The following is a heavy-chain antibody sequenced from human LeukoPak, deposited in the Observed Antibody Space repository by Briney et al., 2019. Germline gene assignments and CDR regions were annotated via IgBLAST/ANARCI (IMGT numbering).Heavy chain of an antibody. CDR3: ARDHIDGFNPNNWFDP. CDR2: IYRNGDT. V-gene: IGHV4-38-2*02. Sequence: SQTLSLTCTVSGGSISSDCYWAWVRLSPGNGLEWFGAIYRNGDTYYNPPLESRVTMSVDTSKNQISLTLTSVTAADTAVYYCARDHIDGFNPNNWFDPWGQGTLVTVSS. D-gene: IGHD5-24*01. CDR1: GGSISSDCY. J-gene: IGHJ5*02.